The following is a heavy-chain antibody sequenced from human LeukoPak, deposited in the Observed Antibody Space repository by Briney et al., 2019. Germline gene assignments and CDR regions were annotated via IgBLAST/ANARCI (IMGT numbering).Heavy chain of an antibody. Sequence: GASVKLSCKSSVYTVTSCDINWVRQATGQGLEWMGWMNPNSGNTGYAQKFQGRVTMTRNTSISTAYMELSSLRSEDTAVYYCARAQPITLVRGVSYNYYYKDVWGKGTTVTVSS. CDR3: ARAQPITLVRGVSYNYYYKDV. CDR2: MNPNSGNT. J-gene: IGHJ6*03. CDR1: VYTVTSCD. V-gene: IGHV1-8*01. D-gene: IGHD3-10*01.